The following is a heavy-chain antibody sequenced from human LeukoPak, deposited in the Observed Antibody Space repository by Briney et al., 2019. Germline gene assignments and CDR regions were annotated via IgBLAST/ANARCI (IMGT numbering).Heavy chain of an antibody. CDR2: IKQDGSEK. V-gene: IGHV3-7*01. J-gene: IGHJ4*02. D-gene: IGHD3-22*01. Sequence: GGSLRLSCAASGFTFSSYWMSWVRQAPGEGLEWVANIKQDGSEKYYVDSVKGRFTISRDNAKNTLYLQMNSLRAEDTAVYYCARDLLVGGSGYHYWGQGTLVTVSS. CDR1: GFTFSSYW. CDR3: ARDLLVGGSGYHY.